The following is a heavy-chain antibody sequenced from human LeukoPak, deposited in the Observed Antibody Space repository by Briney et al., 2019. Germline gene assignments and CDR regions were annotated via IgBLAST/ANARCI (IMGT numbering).Heavy chain of an antibody. Sequence: SETLSLTCTVSGGSISSYYWSWIRQPPGKGLEWIGYIYYSGSTNYNPSLKSRVTISVDTSKNQFSLKLSSVTAADTAVYYCARDHRDSSSWPFDYWGQGTLVTVSS. CDR3: ARDHRDSSSWPFDY. D-gene: IGHD6-13*01. J-gene: IGHJ4*02. CDR1: GGSISSYY. V-gene: IGHV4-59*12. CDR2: IYYSGST.